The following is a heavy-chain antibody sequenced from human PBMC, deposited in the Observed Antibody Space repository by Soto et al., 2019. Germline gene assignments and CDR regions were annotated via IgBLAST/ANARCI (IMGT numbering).Heavy chain of an antibody. Sequence: TSETLSLTCPVSGGSISSSSYYWGWIRQPPGKGLEWIGSIYYSGTAHYTPSLKSRLTISVDTSKNQFSLNLSAVTAADTAVYYCARRATTVTYDAFDIWGQGTMVTVS. J-gene: IGHJ3*02. CDR2: IYYSGTA. CDR3: ARRATTVTYDAFDI. CDR1: GGSISSSSYY. D-gene: IGHD4-17*01. V-gene: IGHV4-39*01.